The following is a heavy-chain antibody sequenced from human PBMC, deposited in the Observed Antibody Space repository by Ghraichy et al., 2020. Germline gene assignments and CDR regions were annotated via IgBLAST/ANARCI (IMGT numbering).Heavy chain of an antibody. CDR3: ASLDYSNYVSTNYFDY. CDR2: IYPGDSDT. V-gene: IGHV5-51*01. J-gene: IGHJ4*02. D-gene: IGHD4-11*01. CDR1: GYSFTSYW. Sequence: GESLNISCKGSGYSFTSYWIGWVRQMPGQGLAWMGIIYPGDSDTRYSPSFQGPVTISADKSISTAYLQWSSLKASEPAMYYCASLDYSNYVSTNYFDYWGPGTLVTVSS.